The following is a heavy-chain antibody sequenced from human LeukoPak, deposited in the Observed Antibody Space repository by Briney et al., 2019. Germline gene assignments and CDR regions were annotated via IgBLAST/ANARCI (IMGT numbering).Heavy chain of an antibody. V-gene: IGHV3-23*01. D-gene: IGHD3-22*01. J-gene: IGHJ4*02. CDR2: ISGSGGST. CDR3: AKANQSPMYCYDSSGPLDY. Sequence: PGGSLRLSCAASGFTFSSYAMSWVRQAPGKGLEWVSAISGSGGSTYYADSVKGRFTISRDNSKNTLYLQMNSLRAEDTVVYYCAKANQSPMYCYDSSGPLDYWGQGTLVTVSS. CDR1: GFTFSSYA.